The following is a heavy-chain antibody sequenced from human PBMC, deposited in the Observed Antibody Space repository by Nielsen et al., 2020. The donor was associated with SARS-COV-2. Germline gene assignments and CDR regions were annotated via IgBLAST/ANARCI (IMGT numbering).Heavy chain of an antibody. V-gene: IGHV3-48*03. D-gene: IGHD3-16*01. CDR3: ARTRGSYYFDY. Sequence: GESLKISCAASGFTFSSYEMDWVRQAPGKGLEWVSYISSSGSTIYYADSVKGRFTISRDNAKNSLYLQMNSLRAEDTAVYYCARTRGSYYFDYWGQGTLVTVSS. J-gene: IGHJ4*02. CDR2: ISSSGSTI. CDR1: GFTFSSYE.